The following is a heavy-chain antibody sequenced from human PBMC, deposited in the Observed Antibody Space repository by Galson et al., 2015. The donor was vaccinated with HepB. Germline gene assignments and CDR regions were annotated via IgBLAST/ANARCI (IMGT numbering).Heavy chain of an antibody. V-gene: IGHV3-33*01. CDR2: MWSEGSIK. D-gene: IGHD3-22*01. Sequence: SLRLSCAASGFTFSSYGMHWVRQAPGKGLEWVAVMWSEGSIKYYADSVKGRFTISRDNSKNTLYLQLNSLRGEDTAVYYCTREREYYDSSGYSQRRSDALDIWGQGTMVAVSA. CDR1: GFTFSSYG. J-gene: IGHJ3*02. CDR3: TREREYYDSSGYSQRRSDALDI.